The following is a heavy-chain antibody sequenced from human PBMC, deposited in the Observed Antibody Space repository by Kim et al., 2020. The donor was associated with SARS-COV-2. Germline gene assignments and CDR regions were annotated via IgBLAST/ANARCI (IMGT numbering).Heavy chain of an antibody. D-gene: IGHD4-17*01. Sequence: KYYDSSVKGRFTISRDNSKNTLYLQMNSLRPEDTAVYFCARGSTVTRFDPWGQGTLVTVSS. J-gene: IGHJ5*02. CDR3: ARGSTVTRFDP. V-gene: IGHV3-30*01. CDR2: K.